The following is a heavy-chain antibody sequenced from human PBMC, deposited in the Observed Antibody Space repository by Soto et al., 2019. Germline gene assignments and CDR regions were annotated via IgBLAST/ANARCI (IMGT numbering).Heavy chain of an antibody. CDR1: GFTFSSYW. CDR3: ARSIAARLNWFDP. J-gene: IGHJ5*02. Sequence: EVQLVESGGGLVQPGGSLRLSYAASGFTFSSYWMSWVRQAPGKGLEWVANIKQDGSEKYYVDSVKGRFTISRDNAKNSLYLQMNILRAEDTAVYYCARSIAARLNWFDPWGQGTLVTVSS. D-gene: IGHD6-6*01. CDR2: IKQDGSEK. V-gene: IGHV3-7*01.